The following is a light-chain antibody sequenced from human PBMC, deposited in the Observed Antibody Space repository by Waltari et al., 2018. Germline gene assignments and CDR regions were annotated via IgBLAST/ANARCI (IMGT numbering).Light chain of an antibody. CDR1: TSDVGNYEL. Sequence: QSALTQPASVSGTPGQSITISCTGTTSDVGNYELVSWYQHHPGKAPKPLICEVIKRPSGVSSRFSGSKSGSTASLTISGLQPDDEADYYCCSYAGLGTYVFGSGTKVTVL. CDR2: EVI. V-gene: IGLV2-23*02. CDR3: CSYAGLGTYV. J-gene: IGLJ1*01.